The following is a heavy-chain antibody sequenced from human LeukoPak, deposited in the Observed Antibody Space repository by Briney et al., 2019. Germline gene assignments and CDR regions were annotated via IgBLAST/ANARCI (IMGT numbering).Heavy chain of an antibody. D-gene: IGHD3-22*01. V-gene: IGHV4-39*01. CDR3: ARHKEYYYDSSGYNNWFDP. CDR1: GGSISSSSYY. Sequence: SETLSLTCTVSGGSISSSSYYWGWIRQPPGKGLEWIGSIYYSGSTYYNPSLKSRVTISVDTSKNQFSLKLSSVTAADTAVYYCARHKEYYYDSSGYNNWFDPWGQGTLVTVSS. J-gene: IGHJ5*02. CDR2: IYYSGST.